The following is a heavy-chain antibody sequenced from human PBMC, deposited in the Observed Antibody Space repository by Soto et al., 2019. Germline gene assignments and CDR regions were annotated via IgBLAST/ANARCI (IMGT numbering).Heavy chain of an antibody. Sequence: PSETLSLTCAVYGGSFSGYYWSWIRQAPGKGLEWIGEINHSGSTNYNPSLKSRVTTSVDTSKNQFSLKLSSVTAADTAVYYCASIYCSGGSCYSEWNWFDPWGQGTLVTVSS. J-gene: IGHJ5*02. V-gene: IGHV4-34*01. CDR3: ASIYCSGGSCYSEWNWFDP. CDR1: GGSFSGYY. CDR2: INHSGST. D-gene: IGHD2-15*01.